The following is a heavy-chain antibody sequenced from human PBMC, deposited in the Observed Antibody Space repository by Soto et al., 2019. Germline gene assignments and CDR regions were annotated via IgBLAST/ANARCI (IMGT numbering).Heavy chain of an antibody. CDR2: IIPILGTA. Sequence: QVQLVQSGAEVKKPGSSVKVSCKASGGTFNSYPISWVRQAPGQGLEWMGGIIPILGTANYAQKFQGRVTMAADESTGAAYMELGSRRSEDTALYYCSSLKLMGGDYYGRDVWGQGTTVIVSS. CDR3: SSLKLMGGDYYGRDV. V-gene: IGHV1-69*01. CDR1: GGTFNSYP. J-gene: IGHJ6*02. D-gene: IGHD4-17*01.